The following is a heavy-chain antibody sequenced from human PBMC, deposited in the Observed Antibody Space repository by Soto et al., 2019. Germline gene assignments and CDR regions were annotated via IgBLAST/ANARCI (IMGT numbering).Heavy chain of an antibody. CDR2: MYNTGST. J-gene: IGHJ6*02. V-gene: IGHV4-59*01. CDR1: GGSISSYY. D-gene: IGHD2-21*02. Sequence: PSETLSLTCTFSGGSISSYYWSLIRQPPGKGLEWIGYMYNTGSTVYNPSFKSRVTISVDTSKNQFSLKLNSVTAADTAVYYCARDLWGYCGTDCYPLDVWGQGTTVTVSS. CDR3: ARDLWGYCGTDCYPLDV.